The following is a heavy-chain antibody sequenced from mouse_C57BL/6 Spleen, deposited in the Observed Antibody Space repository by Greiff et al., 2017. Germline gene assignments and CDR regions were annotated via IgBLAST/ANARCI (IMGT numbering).Heavy chain of an antibody. D-gene: IGHD2-3*01. J-gene: IGHJ3*01. Sequence: EVMLVESGGGLVKPGGSLKFSCAASGFNFSSYSMSWVRQTPEKRLEWVATISDGGSYTYYPDNVKGRFTISRDNAKNNLYLQMSHLKSEDTAMYYCERGDNEGYSASFAYCGQGTLVPVSA. CDR3: ERGDNEGYSASFAY. V-gene: IGHV5-4*03. CDR1: GFNFSSYS. CDR2: ISDGGSYT.